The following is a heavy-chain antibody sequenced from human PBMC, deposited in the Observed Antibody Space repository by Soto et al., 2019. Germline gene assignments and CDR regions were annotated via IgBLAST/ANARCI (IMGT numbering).Heavy chain of an antibody. CDR3: ARGQFLLGYFSGGSCRIPMNDF. CDR2: IWYDGSNK. V-gene: IGHV3-33*01. J-gene: IGHJ4*02. CDR1: GFTFSRYY. Sequence: GGTLRLSCAASGFTFSRYYMHWVRQAPGKGLEWVAVIWYDGSNKYYADSVKGRFTISRDNSKNTLYLQINSLRAEDTAVYYCARGQFLLGYFSGGSCRIPMNDFWGQGTLVTGFS. D-gene: IGHD2-15*01.